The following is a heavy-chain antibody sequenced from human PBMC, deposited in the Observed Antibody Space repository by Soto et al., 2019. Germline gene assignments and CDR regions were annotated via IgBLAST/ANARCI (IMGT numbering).Heavy chain of an antibody. CDR1: GFTFSNAW. CDR3: TTDLKGRPFDY. Sequence: EVQLVESGGGLVKPGGSLRLSCAASGFTFSNAWMSWVRQAPGKGLEWVGRIKSKTDGGTTDYAAPVKGRFTISRDDSKNTLYLQMNSLKTEHTAVYYCTTDLKGRPFDYWGQGTLVTVSS. CDR2: IKSKTDGGTT. D-gene: IGHD6-6*01. J-gene: IGHJ4*02. V-gene: IGHV3-15*01.